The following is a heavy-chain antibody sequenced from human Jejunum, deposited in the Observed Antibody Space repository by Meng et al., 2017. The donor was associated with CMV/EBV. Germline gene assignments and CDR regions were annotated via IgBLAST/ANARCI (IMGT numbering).Heavy chain of an antibody. CDR1: GFTFDDYY. Sequence: RLSCAASGFTFDDYYMTWIRQAPGKGLEWVSYISFFGTTTSYADSVKGRFTISRDNAENSLYLQINSLRAEDTAVYYCARGQNYFDLWGQGTLVTVSS. J-gene: IGHJ4*02. CDR2: ISFFGTTT. V-gene: IGHV3-11*01. CDR3: ARGQNYFDL.